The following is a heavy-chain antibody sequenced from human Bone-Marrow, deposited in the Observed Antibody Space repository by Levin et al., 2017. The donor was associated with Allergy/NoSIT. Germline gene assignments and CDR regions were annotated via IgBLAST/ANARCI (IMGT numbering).Heavy chain of an antibody. V-gene: IGHV5-10-1*01. CDR2: IDPVNSNT. D-gene: IGHD2-21*02. Sequence: KVSCQGSGYNFASYWINWVRQMPGKGLEWMGRIDPVNSNTDYSPSFQGHVTMSADRSITTAYLQWSSLTASDSAMYYCATLPYCCADCYSGDFDYWGQGTLVTVSS. CDR1: GYNFASYW. J-gene: IGHJ4*02. CDR3: ATLPYCCADCYSGDFDY.